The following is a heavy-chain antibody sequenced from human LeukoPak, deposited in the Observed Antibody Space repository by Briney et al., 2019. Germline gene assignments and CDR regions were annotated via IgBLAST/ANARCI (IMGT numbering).Heavy chain of an antibody. CDR2: ISYDGSNK. CDR1: GFTFSSYG. Sequence: SGGSLRLSCAASGFTFSSYGMHWVRQAPGKGLEWVAVISYDGSNKYYADSVKGRFTISRDNSKNTLYLQMNSLRAEDTAVYYCAKDVDTAMVGTYYFDYWGQGTLVTVSS. CDR3: AKDVDTAMVGTYYFDY. J-gene: IGHJ4*02. V-gene: IGHV3-30*18. D-gene: IGHD5-18*01.